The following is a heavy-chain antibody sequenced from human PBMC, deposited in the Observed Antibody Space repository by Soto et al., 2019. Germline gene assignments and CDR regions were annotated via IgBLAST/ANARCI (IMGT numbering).Heavy chain of an antibody. V-gene: IGHV4-39*01. D-gene: IGHD3-22*01. CDR3: ARLGPHYFDSSGGLDY. CDR2: IYYTGSS. J-gene: IGHJ4*02. CDR1: GGSISSSSYY. Sequence: SETLSLTCTVSGGSISSSSYYWGWIRQPPGKGLEWIGNIYYTGSSYSNPSLKSRVTISVDTSTNQFSLQLSSVTAADTAVYYCARLGPHYFDSSGGLDYWGQGTLVTVSS.